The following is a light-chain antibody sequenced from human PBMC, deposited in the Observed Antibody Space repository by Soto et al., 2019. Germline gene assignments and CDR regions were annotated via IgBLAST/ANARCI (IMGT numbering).Light chain of an antibody. CDR2: ATS. CDR3: QKYDRVPGT. J-gene: IGKJ1*01. CDR1: QGIGYS. V-gene: IGKV1-27*01. Sequence: DIQMTQAPSSLSASVGDRVTMTCRASQGIGYSLAWYQQKPGRVPKLLIYATSALQSGVPSRFSGGGSGTDFTLTIDSLQPEDIATYYCQKYDRVPGTFGQGTKVEVK.